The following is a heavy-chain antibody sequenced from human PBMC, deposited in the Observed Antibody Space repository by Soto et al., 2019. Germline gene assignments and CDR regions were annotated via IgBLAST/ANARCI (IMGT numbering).Heavy chain of an antibody. J-gene: IGHJ5*01. CDR3: ATDSGGPPLNRFDS. CDR1: GGSLREFGHF. CDR2: STDSGVT. V-gene: IGHV4-31*03. D-gene: IGHD3-16*01. Sequence: PSETLSLTCTVSGGSLREFGHFWTWIRQRPGRGLEWIGYSTDSGVTYYSPCLQSRISISVDTSKNPSSLTLNSVPAADTAVYYCATDSGGPPLNRFDSRGHGTLVTVSS.